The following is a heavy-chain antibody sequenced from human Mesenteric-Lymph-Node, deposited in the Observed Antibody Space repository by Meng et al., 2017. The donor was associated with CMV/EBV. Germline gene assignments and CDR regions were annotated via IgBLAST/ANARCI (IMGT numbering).Heavy chain of an antibody. V-gene: IGHV4-34*01. J-gene: IGHJ4*02. D-gene: IGHD1-26*01. Sequence: SFSGYYWSWIRQPPGKGLEWIGEINHSGSTNYNPSLKSRVTISVDTSKNQFSLKLSSVTAADTAVYYCARGRKKVGATKGGYYVDYWGQGTLVTVSS. CDR3: ARGRKKVGATKGGYYVDY. CDR1: SFSGYY. CDR2: INHSGST.